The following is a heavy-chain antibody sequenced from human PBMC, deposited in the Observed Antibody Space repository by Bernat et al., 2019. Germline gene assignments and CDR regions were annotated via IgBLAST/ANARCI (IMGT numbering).Heavy chain of an antibody. CDR3: ARGPMVRGVTGAYYYGMDV. J-gene: IGHJ6*02. CDR1: GFSLSNARMG. V-gene: IGHV2-26*01. D-gene: IGHD3-10*01. CDR2: IFSNDEK. Sequence: QVTLKESGPVLVKPTETLTLTCTVSGFSLSNARMGVSWIRQPPGKALEWLAHIFSNDEKSYSTSLKSRLTISKDTSKSQVVLTMTNMDPVDTATYYCARGPMVRGVTGAYYYGMDVWGQGTTVTVSS.